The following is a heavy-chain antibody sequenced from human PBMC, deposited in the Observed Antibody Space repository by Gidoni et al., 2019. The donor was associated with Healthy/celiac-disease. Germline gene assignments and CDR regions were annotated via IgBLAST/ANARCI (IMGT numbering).Heavy chain of an antibody. J-gene: IGHJ3*02. CDR1: DGSFSGYY. CDR3: ARGLVYSRTWAKRHTFDI. D-gene: IGHD6-13*01. Sequence: QVQLQQWGAGLLKPSETLSLTCAVYDGSFSGYYWSWIRQPPGKGLEWIGEINHSGRTNYNPSLKSRVTISVDTSKNQFSLKLSSVTAADTAVYYCARGLVYSRTWAKRHTFDIWGQGTMVTVSS. CDR2: INHSGRT. V-gene: IGHV4-34*01.